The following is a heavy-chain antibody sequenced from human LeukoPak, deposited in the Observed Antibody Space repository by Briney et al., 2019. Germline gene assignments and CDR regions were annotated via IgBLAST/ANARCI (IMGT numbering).Heavy chain of an antibody. CDR1: GFTFSSYG. CDR2: ISSSSSYI. J-gene: IGHJ4*02. V-gene: IGHV3-21*01. Sequence: GGSLRLSCAASGFTFSSYGMSWVRQAPGKGLEWVSSISSSSSYIYYADSVKGRLTISRDNAKNSMYLQMNRLRAEDTAVYYCARGREGYSYEFDYWGQGTLVTVSS. CDR3: ARGREGYSYEFDY. D-gene: IGHD5-18*01.